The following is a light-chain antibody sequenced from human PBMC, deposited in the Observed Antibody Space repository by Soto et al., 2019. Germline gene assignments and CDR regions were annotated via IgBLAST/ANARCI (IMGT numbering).Light chain of an antibody. V-gene: IGLV2-23*01. Sequence: QSALTQPASVSGSPGQSITISCTGTSSNVGSYNLVSWFQQLPGKVPELMIYEGTKRPSGVSDRFSGSKSGNTASLTISGLQAEDEADYYCFSYAGNSVYVFGTGTKVTVL. J-gene: IGLJ1*01. CDR1: SSNVGSYNL. CDR3: FSYAGNSVYV. CDR2: EGT.